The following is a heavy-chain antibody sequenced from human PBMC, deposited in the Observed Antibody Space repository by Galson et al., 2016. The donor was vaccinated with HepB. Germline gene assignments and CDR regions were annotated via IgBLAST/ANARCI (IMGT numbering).Heavy chain of an antibody. J-gene: IGHJ4*01. CDR2: TSYAGNNK. Sequence: SLRLSCAASGFTFSSYGMHWVRQAPGKGLEWVAVTSYAGNNKQYADAVKGRFTISRDNTKNTLFLEMNSLRVEDTAMYYCAKRDEVLGLFFSKPHRHDHWGQGTLVTVSS. CDR3: AKRDEVLGLFFSKPHRHDH. V-gene: IGHV3-30*18. D-gene: IGHD4-11*01. CDR1: GFTFSSYG.